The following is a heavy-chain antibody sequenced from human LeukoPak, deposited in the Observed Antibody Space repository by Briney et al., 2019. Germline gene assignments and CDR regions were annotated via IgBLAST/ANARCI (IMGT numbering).Heavy chain of an antibody. CDR2: INGDGSSV. D-gene: IGHD1-26*01. J-gene: IGHJ4*02. Sequence: PGGSLRLSCEASGFTFGSHWMHWVRQVPGKGLVWVSNINGDGSSVGYADSVKGRFAVSRDNAKNTLYLHMSSLRAEDTAVYYCARDEVGATPIDYWGQGTLVTVSS. CDR1: GFTFGSHW. V-gene: IGHV3-74*01. CDR3: ARDEVGATPIDY.